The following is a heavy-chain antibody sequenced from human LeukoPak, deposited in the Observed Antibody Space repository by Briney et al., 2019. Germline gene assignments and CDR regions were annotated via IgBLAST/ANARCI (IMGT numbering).Heavy chain of an antibody. V-gene: IGHV4-61*02. CDR3: ASLSGQQLTLDY. CDR2: IYTSGST. Sequence: PSETLSLTCTVSGGSISSGSYYWSWIRQPAGKGLEWIGRIYTSGSTNYNPSLKSRVTISVDTSKNQFSLKLTSVTAADTAVYYCASLSGQQLTLDYWGQGTLVTVSS. D-gene: IGHD6-13*01. CDR1: GGSISSGSYY. J-gene: IGHJ4*02.